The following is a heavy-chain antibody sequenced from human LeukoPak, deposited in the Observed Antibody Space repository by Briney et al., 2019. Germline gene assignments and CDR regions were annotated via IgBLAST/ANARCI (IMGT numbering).Heavy chain of an antibody. Sequence: SETLSLTCTVSGYSISSGYYWGWIRQPPGKGLEWIGSIYHSGRTHYNPSLRSRVTISVDMSKSQFSLKLNSVTAPDTAVYYCARLIGLGEVSPYFDYWGQGRLVTVPS. CDR3: ARLIGLGEVSPYFDY. CDR2: IYHSGRT. V-gene: IGHV4-38-2*02. D-gene: IGHD3-16*02. CDR1: GYSISSGYY. J-gene: IGHJ4*02.